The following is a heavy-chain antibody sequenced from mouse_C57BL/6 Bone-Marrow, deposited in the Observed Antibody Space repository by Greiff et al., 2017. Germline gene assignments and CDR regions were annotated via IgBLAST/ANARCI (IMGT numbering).Heavy chain of an antibody. V-gene: IGHV1-54*01. J-gene: IGHJ3*01. D-gene: IGHD4-1*01. CDR1: GYAFTNYL. CDR3: ARAKSWDSWFAY. Sequence: VQLQQSGAELVRPGTSVTVSCKASGYAFTNYLIAWVKQRPGQGLEWIGVINPGSGGTNYHEKFKGKATLTADKSSSTAYMQLSSLTSEDSAVYFCARAKSWDSWFAYWGQGTLVTVSA. CDR2: INPGSGGT.